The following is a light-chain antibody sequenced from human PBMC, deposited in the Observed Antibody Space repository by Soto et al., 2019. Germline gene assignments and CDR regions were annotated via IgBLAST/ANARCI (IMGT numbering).Light chain of an antibody. V-gene: IGKV3-15*01. CDR2: DAS. Sequence: EIVMTQSPATLSVSPGERATLSCRAGQSVSSNLAWYQQKPGQAPRLLIYDASTRATGIPARFSGSGSGTAFTLTIISMLSEDFAVYYCQQYDNWPPFTFGPGTKVDIK. CDR3: QQYDNWPPFT. J-gene: IGKJ3*01. CDR1: QSVSSN.